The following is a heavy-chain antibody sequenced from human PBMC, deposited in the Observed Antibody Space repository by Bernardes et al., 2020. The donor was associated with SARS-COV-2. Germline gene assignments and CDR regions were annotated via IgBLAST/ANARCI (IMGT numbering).Heavy chain of an antibody. CDR3: AKEWDTVPGNAFEI. CDR1: GITFSNYA. D-gene: IGHD2-8*01. Sequence: GGSLTLSCEATGITFSNYAMSWVRQAPGKGLEWVLAICGNGDTTYHADSVKGRFTISRDNSGNTLYLQMNGLRVEDTALYYCAKEWDTVPGNAFEIWGHGTLVTVSS. V-gene: IGHV3-23*01. CDR2: ICGNGDTT. J-gene: IGHJ3*02.